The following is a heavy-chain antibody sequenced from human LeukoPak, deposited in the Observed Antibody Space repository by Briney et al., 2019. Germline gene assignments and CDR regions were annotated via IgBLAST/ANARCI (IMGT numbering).Heavy chain of an antibody. Sequence: ASVKVSCKASGGTFSSYAISWVRHAPGQGLEWMGRIIPILGIANYAQKFQGRVTITADKSTSTAYMELSSLRSEDTAVYYCARDSPNYYDSSGYQFDYWGQGTLVTVSS. CDR1: GGTFSSYA. D-gene: IGHD3-22*01. J-gene: IGHJ4*02. CDR2: IIPILGIA. V-gene: IGHV1-69*04. CDR3: ARDSPNYYDSSGYQFDY.